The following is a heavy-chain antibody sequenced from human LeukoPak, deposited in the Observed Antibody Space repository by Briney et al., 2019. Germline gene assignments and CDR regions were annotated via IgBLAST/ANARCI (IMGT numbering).Heavy chain of an antibody. Sequence: SGGSLRLSCAASGFTVSSNYMSWVRQAPGKGLVWVSRIDSDGSTTDYADSVKGRFTISRDNANNTLYLQMNSLRAEDAGVYYCARGLTLLGYRSSTSCLMNYWGQGTLVTVSS. CDR2: IDSDGSTT. V-gene: IGHV3-74*01. J-gene: IGHJ4*02. D-gene: IGHD2-2*01. CDR1: GFTVSSNY. CDR3: ARGLTLLGYRSSTSCLMNY.